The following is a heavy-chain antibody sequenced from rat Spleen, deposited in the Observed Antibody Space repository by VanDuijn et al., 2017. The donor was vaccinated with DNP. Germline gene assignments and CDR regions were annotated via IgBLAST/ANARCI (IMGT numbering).Heavy chain of an antibody. CDR2: ISYDGFRT. V-gene: IGHV5-20*01. J-gene: IGHJ2*01. CDR3: ATGPGGDY. CDR1: GFTFSDYY. D-gene: IGHD1-11*01. Sequence: EVQLVESGGGLVQPGRSLKLSCAASGFTFSDYYMAWVRQAPTKGLEWVATISYDGFRTYHRDSVKGRFTISRDNSKSTLYLQMDSLRSEDTATYYCATGPGGDYWGKGVMVTVSS.